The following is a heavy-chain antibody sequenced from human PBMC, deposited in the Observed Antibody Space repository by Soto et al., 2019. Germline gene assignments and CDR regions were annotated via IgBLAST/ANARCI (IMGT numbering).Heavy chain of an antibody. Sequence: EVQLVESGGGLAQPGRSLRLSCTSSGFTFDHFAMTWFRKAPGKGLAWGGFITSKRYGGTTEYAASVKGRFTISRDDSKSIAYLQMDSIKTEDTDVYYCTRVPPIKYGSGNYPFDYWGQEPWSPSP. CDR3: TRVPPIKYGSGNYPFDY. CDR2: ITSKRYGGTT. CDR1: GFTFDHFA. J-gene: IGHJ4*01. V-gene: IGHV3-49*03. D-gene: IGHD3-10*01.